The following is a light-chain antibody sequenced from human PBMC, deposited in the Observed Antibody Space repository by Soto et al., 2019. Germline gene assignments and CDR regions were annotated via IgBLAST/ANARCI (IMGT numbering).Light chain of an antibody. CDR1: SSDVCGYNY. CDR2: DVS. V-gene: IGLV2-14*01. J-gene: IGLJ2*01. CDR3: SSYTSSSTVV. Sequence: QSALTQPASVSGSPGQSITISCTGTSSDVCGYNYDSWYQQHPGKAPKLMIYDVSNRPSGVSNRFSGSKSGNTASLTISGLQAEDEADYYCSSYTSSSTVVFGGGTKVTVL.